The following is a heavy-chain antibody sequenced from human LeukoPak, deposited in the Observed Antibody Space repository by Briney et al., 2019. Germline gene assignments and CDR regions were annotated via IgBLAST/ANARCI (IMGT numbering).Heavy chain of an antibody. V-gene: IGHV4-39*01. CDR1: GGSISSSSYY. Sequence: SETLSLTCTVSGGSISSSSYYWGRIRRPPWKGLVCIGNIYYSGSTYYNPSLKSRVTISVDTSKNQFSLKLSSVTAADTAVYYCARHEYYGLEGGFDYWGQGTLVTVSS. J-gene: IGHJ4*02. D-gene: IGHD3-10*01. CDR2: IYYSGST. CDR3: ARHEYYGLEGGFDY.